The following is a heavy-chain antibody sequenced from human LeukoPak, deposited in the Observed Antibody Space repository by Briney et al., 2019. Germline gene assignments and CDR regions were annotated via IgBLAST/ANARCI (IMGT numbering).Heavy chain of an antibody. CDR2: IHHSGST. CDR3: ARGRLCSSTSCYDVYYYYYYMDV. Sequence: SETLSLTCAVYGGSFSGYYWSWIRQPPGKGLEWIGEIHHSGSTNYNPSLKSRVTISVDTSKNQFSLKLSSVTAADTAVYYCARGRLCSSTSCYDVYYYYYYMDVWGKGTTVTVSS. CDR1: GGSFSGYY. J-gene: IGHJ6*03. V-gene: IGHV4-34*01. D-gene: IGHD2-2*01.